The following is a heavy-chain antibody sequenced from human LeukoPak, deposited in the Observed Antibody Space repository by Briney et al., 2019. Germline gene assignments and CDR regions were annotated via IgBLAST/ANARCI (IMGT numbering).Heavy chain of an antibody. Sequence: PGGSLRLSCAASGFTFSGYWMHWVRQVPGKGLVWVSRITGDGSSTTYADSVKGRLTISRVNAKNTAFLQMISLRAEDTAVYYCARDTGWYFDLWGRGTLVTVSS. D-gene: IGHD4-17*01. CDR2: ITGDGSST. CDR1: GFTFSGYW. CDR3: ARDTGWYFDL. V-gene: IGHV3-74*01. J-gene: IGHJ2*01.